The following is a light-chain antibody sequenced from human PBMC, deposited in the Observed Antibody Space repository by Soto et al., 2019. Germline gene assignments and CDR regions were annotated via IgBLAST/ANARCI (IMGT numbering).Light chain of an antibody. J-gene: IGKJ5*01. V-gene: IGKV3-20*01. CDR2: GAS. Sequence: EIVMTQSPATLSVSPGERATLSCRASQSVSSNLAWYQQKPGQAPRLLIFGASKRASDIPDRFSGSGSGTDFTLTISRLEPEDFAVYYCQQYGSSPITFGQGTRLEI. CDR1: QSVSSN. CDR3: QQYGSSPIT.